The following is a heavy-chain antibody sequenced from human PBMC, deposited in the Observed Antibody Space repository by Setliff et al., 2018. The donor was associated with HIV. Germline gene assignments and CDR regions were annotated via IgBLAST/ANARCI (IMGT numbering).Heavy chain of an antibody. CDR2: IIPIFGTE. J-gene: IGHJ6*03. CDR1: GGRFTSA. Sequence: SVKVSCKASGGRFTSAFNWVRQVPGQGLERMGGIIPIFGTENNAQNFGDRVTITADQSTITSYFHLNILRFEDTAVYYCASDSPTARFEELEDHYYCFMDVWGKVTTVTVSS. D-gene: IGHD3-10*01. V-gene: IGHV1-69*13. CDR3: ASDSPTARFEELEDHYYCFMDV.